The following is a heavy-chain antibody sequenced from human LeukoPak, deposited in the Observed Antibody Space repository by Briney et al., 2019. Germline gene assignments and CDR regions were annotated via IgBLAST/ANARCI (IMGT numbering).Heavy chain of an antibody. Sequence: SVKVSCKASGGTFSSYTISWVRQAPGQGLEWMGRIIPIFGTANYAQKFQGRVTITTDESTSTAYMELSSLRSEDTAVYYCARAHYYDSSGYYHDAFDIWGQGTMVTVSS. V-gene: IGHV1-69*05. CDR2: IIPIFGTA. D-gene: IGHD3-22*01. J-gene: IGHJ3*02. CDR1: GGTFSSYT. CDR3: ARAHYYDSSGYYHDAFDI.